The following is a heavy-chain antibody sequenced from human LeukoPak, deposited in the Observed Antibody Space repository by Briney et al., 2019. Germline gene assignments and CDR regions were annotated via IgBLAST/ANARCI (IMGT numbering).Heavy chain of an antibody. Sequence: SETLSLTCAVYGGSFSGYYWSWIRQPPGKGLEWIGEINHSGSTNYNPSLKSRVTISVDTSKNQFSLKLSSVTAADTAVYYCAKDLRTPVASYYFDYWGQGTLVTVSS. V-gene: IGHV4-34*01. CDR2: INHSGST. CDR3: AKDLRTPVASYYFDY. D-gene: IGHD6-19*01. CDR1: GGSFSGYY. J-gene: IGHJ4*02.